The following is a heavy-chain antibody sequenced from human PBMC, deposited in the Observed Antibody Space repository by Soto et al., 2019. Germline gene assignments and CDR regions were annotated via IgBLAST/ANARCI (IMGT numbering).Heavy chain of an antibody. V-gene: IGHV1-69*01. CDR2: SIPIFGTA. Sequence: QVQLVQSGAEVKKPGSSVKVSCKASGGTFNNYPITWVRQAPGEGLEWMGGSIPIFGTANYAQKFQGRVTLSVDESTSTAYMELSSLRSEDTAVYYCARGRGYSGDDHYYYFDMDVWGKGTTVTVSS. CDR1: GGTFNNYP. J-gene: IGHJ6*04. D-gene: IGHD5-12*01. CDR3: ARGRGYSGDDHYYYFDMDV.